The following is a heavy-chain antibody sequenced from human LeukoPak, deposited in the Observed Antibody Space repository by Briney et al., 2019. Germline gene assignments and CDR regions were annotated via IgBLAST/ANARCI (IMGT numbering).Heavy chain of an antibody. D-gene: IGHD2-2*01. J-gene: IGHJ6*02. Sequence: GGSLRLSCTASGFTFSSYWMSWVRQAPGKGLEWVANIKQDGSEKYYVDSMKGRFTISRDNAKNSLYLQMNSLRAEDTAVYYCARDDIVVAPAAIYSYGMDVWGQGTTVTVSS. CDR3: ARDDIVVAPAAIYSYGMDV. CDR2: IKQDGSEK. CDR1: GFTFSSYW. V-gene: IGHV3-7*01.